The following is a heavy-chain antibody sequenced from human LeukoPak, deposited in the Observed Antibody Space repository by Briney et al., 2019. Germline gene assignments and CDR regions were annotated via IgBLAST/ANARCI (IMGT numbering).Heavy chain of an antibody. Sequence: SETLSLTCSVSDGSINSYYWNWIRRPPGKGLEWIGYIYYNGNTNYSPSLKSRVTMSVDTSKNLFSLKVSSVSAADTAVYYCARGRSNYYGMDVWGQGTTVTVSS. CDR1: DGSINSYY. D-gene: IGHD1-26*01. CDR2: IYYNGNT. V-gene: IGHV4-59*01. J-gene: IGHJ6*02. CDR3: ARGRSNYYGMDV.